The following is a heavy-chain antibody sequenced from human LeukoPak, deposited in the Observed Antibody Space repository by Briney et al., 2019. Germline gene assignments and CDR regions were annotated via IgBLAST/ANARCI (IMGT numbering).Heavy chain of an antibody. CDR3: ARDPDIVATNAFDI. J-gene: IGHJ3*02. CDR1: GFTFRNYW. CDR2: INSDGSST. V-gene: IGHV3-74*01. D-gene: IGHD5-12*01. Sequence: GGSLRLSCAASGFTFRNYWMHWVRQAPGKGLVWVSRINSDGSSTSYADSVKGRFTISRDNAKNTLYLQMNSLRAEDTAVYYCARDPDIVATNAFDIWGQGTMVTVSS.